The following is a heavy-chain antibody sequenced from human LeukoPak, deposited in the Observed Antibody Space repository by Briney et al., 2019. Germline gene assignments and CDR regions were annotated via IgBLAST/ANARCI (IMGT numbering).Heavy chain of an antibody. Sequence: ETLSLTCTVSGYSISSGYYWGWIRQPPGKGLEWVSSISSSSSYIYYADSVKGRFTISRDNAKNSLYLQMNSLRAEDTAVYYCARDSRKQWLVFDYWGQGTLVTVSS. CDR2: ISSSSSYI. V-gene: IGHV3-21*01. J-gene: IGHJ4*02. D-gene: IGHD6-19*01. CDR3: ARDSRKQWLVFDY. CDR1: GYSISSGYY.